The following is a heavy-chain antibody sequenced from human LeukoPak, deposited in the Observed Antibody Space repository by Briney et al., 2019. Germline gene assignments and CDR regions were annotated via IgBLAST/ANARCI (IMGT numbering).Heavy chain of an antibody. CDR2: ISGSGGST. CDR3: AKDLTDYYGSGSYSLFDY. Sequence: PGGSLRLSCAASGFTFSSCAMSWVRQAPGKGLEWVSAISGSGGSTYYADSVKGRFTISRDNSKNTLYLQMNSLRAEDTAVYYCAKDLTDYYGSGSYSLFDYWGQGTLVTVSS. J-gene: IGHJ4*02. D-gene: IGHD3-10*01. CDR1: GFTFSSCA. V-gene: IGHV3-23*01.